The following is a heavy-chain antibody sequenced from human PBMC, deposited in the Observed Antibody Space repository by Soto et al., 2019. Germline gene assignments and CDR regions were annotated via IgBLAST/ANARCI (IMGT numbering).Heavy chain of an antibody. CDR3: ARRLLVRGTKENYYYYYGMDV. CDR2: ISSSSSYI. D-gene: IGHD3-10*01. CDR1: GFTFSSYS. J-gene: IGHJ6*02. Sequence: PGGSLRLSCAASGFTFSSYSMNWVRQAPGKGLEWVSSISSSSSYIYYADSVKGRFTISRDNAKNSLYLQMNSLRAEDTAVYYCARRLLVRGTKENYYYYYGMDVWSQGTTVTV. V-gene: IGHV3-21*01.